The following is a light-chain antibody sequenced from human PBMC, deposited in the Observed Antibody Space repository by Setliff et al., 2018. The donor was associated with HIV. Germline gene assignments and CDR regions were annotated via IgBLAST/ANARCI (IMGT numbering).Light chain of an antibody. CDR2: DAS. J-gene: IGKJ4*01. CDR3: QQGSNLLLT. CDR1: QGVSTS. V-gene: IGKV3-11*01. Sequence: EIVLTQSPATLSLSPGERATLSCRASQGVSTSLAWYQQKPDQAPRLLIYDASNRATGIPARFSGSGSGTDFSLTISSLEPEDFAIYYCQQGSNLLLTFGGGTKV.